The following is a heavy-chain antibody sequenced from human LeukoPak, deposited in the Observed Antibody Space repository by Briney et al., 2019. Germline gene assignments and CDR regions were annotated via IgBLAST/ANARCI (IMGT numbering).Heavy chain of an antibody. CDR1: GFTFSNQG. D-gene: IGHD2-15*01. Sequence: PGGSLRLSCAASGFTFSNQGMHWVRQAPGKGLEWVAHIVYDGNEKNYADSVKGRFTISRVNSENTLSLQMNSLRPDDTAVYYCAKEGGVSYCSPFTCGFDEWGQGTLVTVSS. CDR2: IVYDGNEK. CDR3: AKEGGVSYCSPFTCGFDE. V-gene: IGHV3-30*18. J-gene: IGHJ4*02.